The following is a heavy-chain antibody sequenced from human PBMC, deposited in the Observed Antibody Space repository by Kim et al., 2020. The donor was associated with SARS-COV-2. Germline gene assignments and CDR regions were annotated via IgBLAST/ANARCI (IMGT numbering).Heavy chain of an antibody. V-gene: IGHV3-11*01. CDR3: ARVRGAAGTFYDNNYGMDV. D-gene: IGHD6-13*01. J-gene: IGHJ6*02. Sequence: GGSLRLSCAASGFTFSDYYMSWIRQAPGKGLEWVSSISSSGSTIYYADSVKGRFTISRDNAKNSLYLQMNSLRAEDTAVYYCARVRGAAGTFYDNNYGMDVWGPGTTFTVSS. CDR1: GFTFSDYY. CDR2: ISSSGSTI.